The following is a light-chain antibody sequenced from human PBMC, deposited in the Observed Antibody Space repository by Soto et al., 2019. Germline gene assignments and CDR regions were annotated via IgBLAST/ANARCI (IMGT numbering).Light chain of an antibody. CDR2: GAS. J-gene: IGKJ1*01. Sequence: IVLTQSPGTLSLSPGESATLSCRASQSLTSGYLAWYQQKPGQAPRLVIYGASSRPIGIADRFSGSASGTEFTLTINRLEPEDFAMYYCQQYGATPWTFGQGTKVDIK. CDR1: QSLTSGY. CDR3: QQYGATPWT. V-gene: IGKV3-20*01.